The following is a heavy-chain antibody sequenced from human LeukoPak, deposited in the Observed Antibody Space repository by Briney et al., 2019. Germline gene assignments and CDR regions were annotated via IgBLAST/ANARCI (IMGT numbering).Heavy chain of an antibody. V-gene: IGHV4-34*01. CDR1: GGSFSGYY. Sequence: SETLSLTCAVYGGSFSGYYWSWIRQPPGKGLEWIGEINHSGSTNYNRSLKSRVTISVDTSKNQFSLKLSSVTAADTAVYYCARGLLDRIAAAARAPGGGGLMDVWGKGTTVTVSS. D-gene: IGHD6-13*01. CDR2: INHSGST. CDR3: ARGLLDRIAAAARAPGGGGLMDV. J-gene: IGHJ6*03.